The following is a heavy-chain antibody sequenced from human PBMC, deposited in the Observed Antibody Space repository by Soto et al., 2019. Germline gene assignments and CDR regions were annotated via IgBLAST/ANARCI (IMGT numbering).Heavy chain of an antibody. Sequence: QVQLQQWGAGLLKPSETLSLTCAVYGGSFSGYYWSWIRQPPGKGREWIGEINHSGGTNYNPSLKSRVTISVDTSKSQFSLKLSSVTAADTAVYYCARKYYDYVWGSYRYGWYFDLWGRGTLVTVSS. CDR2: INHSGGT. CDR1: GGSFSGYY. J-gene: IGHJ2*01. D-gene: IGHD3-16*02. V-gene: IGHV4-34*01. CDR3: ARKYYDYVWGSYRYGWYFDL.